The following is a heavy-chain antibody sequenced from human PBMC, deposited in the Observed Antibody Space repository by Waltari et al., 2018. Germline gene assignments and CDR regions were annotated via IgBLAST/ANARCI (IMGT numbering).Heavy chain of an antibody. D-gene: IGHD3-10*01. J-gene: IGHJ4*02. V-gene: IGHV4-34*01. CDR3: ARSYGSGSVQPTPFDY. CDR2: INHSGST. CDR1: GGSFSGYY. Sequence: QVQLQQWGAGLLKPSETLSLTCDVYGGSFSGYYWSWIRQPPGKGLEWIGEINHSGSTNYNPSHNGRVTISGGTSKNQFSLKLSSVTAADTAVYYCARSYGSGSVQPTPFDYCGQGTLVTVSS.